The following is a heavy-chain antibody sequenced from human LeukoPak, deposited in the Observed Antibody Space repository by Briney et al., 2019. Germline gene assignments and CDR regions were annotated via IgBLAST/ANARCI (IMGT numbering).Heavy chain of an antibody. Sequence: GGSLRLCCAASGFTFSSYEMNWVRQAPGKGLEWVSYISSSGSTIYYADSVKGRFTISRDNAKNSLYLQMNSLRAEDTAVYYCARDSGGADAFDIWGQGTMVTVSS. J-gene: IGHJ3*02. D-gene: IGHD3-10*01. CDR3: ARDSGGADAFDI. CDR1: GFTFSSYE. CDR2: ISSSGSTI. V-gene: IGHV3-48*03.